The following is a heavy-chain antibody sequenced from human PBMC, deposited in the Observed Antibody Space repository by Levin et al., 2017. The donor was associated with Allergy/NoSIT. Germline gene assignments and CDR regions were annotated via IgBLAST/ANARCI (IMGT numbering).Heavy chain of an antibody. CDR2: ISGNSALT. Sequence: GGSLRLSCAASGFTFSTYYMNWVRQAPGKGLEWVSTISGNSALTYYADSVRGRFTISRDNSKNTLFLQMNSLRAEDTATYYCTKYSSFGRSEFDSWGPGTLVIVSS. CDR3: TKYSSFGRSEFDS. CDR1: GFTFSTYY. J-gene: IGHJ4*02. V-gene: IGHV3-23*01. D-gene: IGHD2-15*01.